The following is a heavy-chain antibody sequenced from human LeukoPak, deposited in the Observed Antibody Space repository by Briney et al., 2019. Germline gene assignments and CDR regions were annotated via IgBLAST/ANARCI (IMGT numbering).Heavy chain of an antibody. J-gene: IGHJ4*02. CDR1: GSTFGDYA. V-gene: IGHV3-9*01. CDR3: VKDKEDPITMVRGFDY. D-gene: IGHD3-10*01. CDR2: ISWNSGRI. Sequence: PGGSLRLSCTASGSTFGDYAMHWVRQAPGKGLEWVSGISWNSGRIGYAVSVKGRFTISRDNAKNSLYLQMNTLRPEDTALYYCVKDKEDPITMVRGFDYWGQGTLVTVSS.